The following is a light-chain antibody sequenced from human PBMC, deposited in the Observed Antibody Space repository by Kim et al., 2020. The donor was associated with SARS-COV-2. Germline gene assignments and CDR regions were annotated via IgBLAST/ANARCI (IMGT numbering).Light chain of an antibody. CDR1: QDIRNY. CDR2: HAS. J-gene: IGKJ5*01. CDR3: QQFEDLPIT. V-gene: IGKV1-33*01. Sequence: DIQMTQSPPSLSASVGDRVTITCQASQDIRNYLNWYQHKPGKAPNLLIYHASKLERGVPSRFSGSGSGTDFTFTISSLQPEDFATYYCQQFEDLPITFGQGTRLEIK.